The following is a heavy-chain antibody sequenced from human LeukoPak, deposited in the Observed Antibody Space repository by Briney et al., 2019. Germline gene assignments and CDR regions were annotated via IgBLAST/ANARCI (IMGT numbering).Heavy chain of an antibody. CDR2: IYYSGST. CDR3: AGDSSGYYYFDY. CDR1: GGSISSSSYY. J-gene: IGHJ4*02. Sequence: SETLSLACTVSGGSISSSSYYWGWIRQPPGKGLEWIGSIYYSGSTYYNPSLKSRVTISVDTSKNQFSLKLSSVTAADTAVYYCAGDSSGYYYFDYWGQGTLVTVSS. V-gene: IGHV4-39*01. D-gene: IGHD3-22*01.